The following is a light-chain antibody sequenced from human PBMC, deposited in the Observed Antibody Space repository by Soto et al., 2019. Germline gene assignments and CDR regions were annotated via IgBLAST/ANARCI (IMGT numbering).Light chain of an antibody. J-gene: IGKJ5*01. V-gene: IGKV3-15*01. CDR3: QQYNNWPPVT. Sequence: IVLTQSPATLSLSPGEREKLYCRASQSVSSNLAWYQQKPGQAPRLLIYGASTRATGIPARFSGSGSGTEFTLTISSLQSEDFAVYYCQQYNNWPPVTFGQGTRLEIK. CDR1: QSVSSN. CDR2: GAS.